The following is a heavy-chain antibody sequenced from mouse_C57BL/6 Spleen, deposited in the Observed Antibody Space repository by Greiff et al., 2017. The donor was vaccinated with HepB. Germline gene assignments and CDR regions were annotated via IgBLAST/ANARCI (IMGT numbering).Heavy chain of an antibody. J-gene: IGHJ2*01. D-gene: IGHD1-1*01. Sequence: VQLQQPGAELVRPGSSVKLSCKASGYTFTSYWMHWVKQRPIQGLEWIGNIDPSDSETHYNQKFKDKATLTVDKSSSTAYMQLSSLTSEDSAVYYCARDRDYYGSYYFDYWGQGTTLTVSS. V-gene: IGHV1-52*01. CDR1: GYTFTSYW. CDR2: IDPSDSET. CDR3: ARDRDYYGSYYFDY.